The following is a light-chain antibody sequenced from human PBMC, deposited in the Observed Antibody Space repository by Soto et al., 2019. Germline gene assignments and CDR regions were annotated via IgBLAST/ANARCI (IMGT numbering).Light chain of an antibody. V-gene: IGKV3D-15*01. J-gene: IGKJ3*01. CDR1: QSVSSN. Sequence: EIVMTQSPATLSVSPGERATLSCRASQSVSSNLAWYQQKPGQAPRLLIYGASTRATGIPARFSGSGSGTEFTLTISSLQSEDFAVYYCQQYNTWPPRPAFGPGTKVDIK. CDR2: GAS. CDR3: QQYNTWPPRPA.